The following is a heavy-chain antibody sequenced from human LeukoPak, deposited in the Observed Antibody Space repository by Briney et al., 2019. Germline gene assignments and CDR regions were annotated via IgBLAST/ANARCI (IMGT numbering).Heavy chain of an antibody. CDR3: ARNPPPSMVRGVIIFDYNGMDV. D-gene: IGHD3-10*01. V-gene: IGHV3-7*03. CDR1: GFTFSSYW. J-gene: IGHJ6*04. Sequence: PGGSLRLSCAASGFTFSSYWMSWVRQAPGKGLEWVANIKQDGSEKYYVDSVKGRFTISRDNAKNSLYLQMNSLRAEDTAVYYCARNPPPSMVRGVIIFDYNGMDVWGKGTTVTVSS. CDR2: IKQDGSEK.